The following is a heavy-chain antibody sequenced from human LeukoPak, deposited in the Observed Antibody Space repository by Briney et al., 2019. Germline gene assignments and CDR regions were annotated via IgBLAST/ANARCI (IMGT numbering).Heavy chain of an antibody. D-gene: IGHD3-22*01. CDR3: AHSWYYYDSSGLFLYYFDY. Sequence: QTLSLTCTVSGGSISSGDYYWRWIRQPPGKALEWLALIYRDDDKRYSPSLKSRLTITKDTSKNQVVLTMTNMDPVDTATYYCAHSWYYYDSSGLFLYYFDYWGQGTLVTVSS. J-gene: IGHJ4*02. CDR1: GGSISSGDYY. CDR2: IYRDDDK. V-gene: IGHV2-5*02.